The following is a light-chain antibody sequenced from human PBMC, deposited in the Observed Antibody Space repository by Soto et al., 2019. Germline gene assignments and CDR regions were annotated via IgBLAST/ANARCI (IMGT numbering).Light chain of an antibody. CDR1: QSISNW. CDR3: HHYKT. CDR2: EAS. V-gene: IGKV1-5*03. Sequence: DIQMTQSPPTLCASAGDRVTVTCRASQSISNWLAWYQQKPGRAPKLLIYEASTLESGVPSRFSGSGSATEFTLTISSLQPDDFPTYYCHHYKTFGQGTKLEIK. J-gene: IGKJ2*01.